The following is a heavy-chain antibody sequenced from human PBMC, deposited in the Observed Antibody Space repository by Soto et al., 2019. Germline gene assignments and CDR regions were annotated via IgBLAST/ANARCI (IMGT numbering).Heavy chain of an antibody. CDR3: ARDCGGDLDY. J-gene: IGHJ4*02. CDR1: GASISSYY. Sequence: TSETLSLTCTVSGASISSYYWSWIRQPPGKGLEWIGYIYYSGSTNYNPSLKSRVTISVDTSKNQFSLKLSSVTAADTAVYYCARDCGGDLDYWGQGTLVTVSS. V-gene: IGHV4-59*01. CDR2: IYYSGST. D-gene: IGHD2-21*02.